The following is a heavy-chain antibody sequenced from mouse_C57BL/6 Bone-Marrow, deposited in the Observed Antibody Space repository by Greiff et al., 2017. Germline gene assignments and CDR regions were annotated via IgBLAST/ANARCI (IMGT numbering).Heavy chain of an antibody. CDR1: GYTFTSSW. J-gene: IGHJ2*01. D-gene: IGHD2-5*01. V-gene: IGHV1-72*01. Sequence: QVQLKQPGAELVKPGASVKLSCKASGYTFTSSWMHWVKQRPGRGLEWIGRIDPNSGGTKYNEKFKSKATLTVDKSSSTAYMQLSSLTSEDSAVYNCARMYSNYGDYWGQGTTLTVSS. CDR3: ARMYSNYGDY. CDR2: IDPNSGGT.